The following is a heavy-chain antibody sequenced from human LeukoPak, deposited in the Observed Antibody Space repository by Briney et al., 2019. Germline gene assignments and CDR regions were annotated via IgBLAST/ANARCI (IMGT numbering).Heavy chain of an antibody. D-gene: IGHD5-12*01. CDR1: GFTFSSYA. Sequence: PGGSLRLSCAASGFTFSSYAMSWVRQAPGKGLEGVSGISVSGGSTWYADSVKGRFTISRDNSKSTLYLQMDSLRAEDTAVYYCAKCGNSGCHLIDYWGQGTLVTVSS. CDR2: ISVSGGST. V-gene: IGHV3-23*01. CDR3: AKCGNSGCHLIDY. J-gene: IGHJ4*02.